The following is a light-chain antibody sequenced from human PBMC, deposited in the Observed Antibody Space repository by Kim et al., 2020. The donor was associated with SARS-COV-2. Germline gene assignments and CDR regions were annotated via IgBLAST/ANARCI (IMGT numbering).Light chain of an antibody. CDR1: LGISSW. J-gene: IGKJ1*01. Sequence: DIQMTQSPSSLSASIGDRVTITCRASLGISSWLAWYQQKPEKAPKCLIYDASSLQSGVPSRFSGSGSGTDFTLTISSLQPEDFATYSCHQYYSYTRSFGQGTKVDIK. V-gene: IGKV1D-16*01. CDR3: HQYYSYTRS. CDR2: DAS.